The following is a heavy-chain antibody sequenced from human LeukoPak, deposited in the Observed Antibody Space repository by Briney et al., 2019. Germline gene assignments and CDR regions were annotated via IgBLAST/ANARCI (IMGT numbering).Heavy chain of an antibody. V-gene: IGHV4-4*07. CDR2: ISTRGST. CDR1: GDSITTYY. J-gene: IGHJ6*03. CDR3: GGTLDLSSGRSSIYYSYIDV. D-gene: IGHD6-19*01. Sequence: PSETLSLSCSVSGDSITTYYWSWIRQSAGKGLEWIGRISTRGSTSYNPSLKSRVDMSVDTSKYQFSLKLNSVTAADTAVYYCGGTLDLSSGRSSIYYSYIDVWGKGTTVTVSS.